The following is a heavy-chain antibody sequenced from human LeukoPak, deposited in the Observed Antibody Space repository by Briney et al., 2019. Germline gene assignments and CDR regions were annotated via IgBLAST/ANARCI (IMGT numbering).Heavy chain of an antibody. CDR2: IYTSGST. V-gene: IGHV4-4*07. CDR1: GGSISSYY. J-gene: IGHJ3*02. CDR3: ARVGRVRIGVAFDI. D-gene: IGHD3-10*01. Sequence: PSXTLSLTCTVSGGSISSYYWSWIRQPAGKGLEWIGRIYTSGSTNYNASLKSRVTMSVDTSKNQFSLKLSSVTAADTAVYYCARVGRVRIGVAFDIWGQGTMVTVSS.